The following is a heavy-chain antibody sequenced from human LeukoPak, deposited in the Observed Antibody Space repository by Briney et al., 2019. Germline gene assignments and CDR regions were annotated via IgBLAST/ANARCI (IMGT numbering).Heavy chain of an antibody. D-gene: IGHD4-17*01. J-gene: IGHJ3*02. Sequence: ASLKVSCKASGYTFTGYYMHWVRQAPGQGLEWMGWINPNSGGTNYAQKFQGRVTMARDTSISTAYMELSRLRSDDTAVYYCARAFTVTTQSDAFDIWGQGTMVTVSS. CDR2: INPNSGGT. CDR1: GYTFTGYY. CDR3: ARAFTVTTQSDAFDI. V-gene: IGHV1-2*02.